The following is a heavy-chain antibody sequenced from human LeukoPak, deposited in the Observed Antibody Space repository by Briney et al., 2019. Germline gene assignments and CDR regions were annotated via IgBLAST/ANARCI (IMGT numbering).Heavy chain of an antibody. J-gene: IGHJ4*02. D-gene: IGHD1-26*01. CDR3: ARARSLGVGATTYGY. V-gene: IGHV4-61*02. CDR1: GGSISSGSYY. Sequence: PSQTLSLTCTVSGGSISSGSYYWSWIRQPAGKGLEWIGRIYTSGSTNYNPSLKSRVTISVDTSKNQFSLKLSSVTAADTAVYYCARARSLGVGATTYGYWGQGTLVTVSS. CDR2: IYTSGST.